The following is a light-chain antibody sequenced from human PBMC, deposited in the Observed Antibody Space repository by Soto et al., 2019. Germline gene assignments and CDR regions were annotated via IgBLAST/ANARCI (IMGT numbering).Light chain of an antibody. CDR3: QQYHNSHS. Sequence: DILMTQSPSTLSAFVGDRVTITCRASRNIGTSLAWYQLKPGKAPNLLIYKTSSLQTGVPSRFSGSGSETEFTLPISSLQPDDFATYYCQQYHNSHSFGQGTNLEI. CDR2: KTS. J-gene: IGKJ2*01. V-gene: IGKV1-5*03. CDR1: RNIGTS.